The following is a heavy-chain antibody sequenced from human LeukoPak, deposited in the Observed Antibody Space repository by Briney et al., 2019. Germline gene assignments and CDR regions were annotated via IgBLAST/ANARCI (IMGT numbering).Heavy chain of an antibody. CDR2: ISGSGGST. J-gene: IGHJ4*02. D-gene: IGHD2-15*01. CDR1: GFTFSSYA. Sequence: YPGGSLKLSCAASGFTFSSYAMSWVRQAPGKGLEWVSVISGSGGSTYYADSVKGRFTISRDNSKNTLYLQMNNLRAEDTAVYYCAKDRGCSGGSCYRPFDYWGQGTLDTVSS. V-gene: IGHV3-23*01. CDR3: AKDRGCSGGSCYRPFDY.